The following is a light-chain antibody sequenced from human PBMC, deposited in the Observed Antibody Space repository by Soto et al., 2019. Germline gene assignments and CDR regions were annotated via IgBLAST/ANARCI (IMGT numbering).Light chain of an antibody. V-gene: IGKV3-11*01. CDR1: QSVSGY. Sequence: IVLTHSPATLSLSPGETATLSCRASQSVSGYIGWYQQKPGQAPRLLIYADSNRATGTPARFSGSGSGTDFTLTISSLEPEDFSVYYCQQRYNWPITFGQGTRLEIK. CDR3: QQRYNWPIT. J-gene: IGKJ5*01. CDR2: ADS.